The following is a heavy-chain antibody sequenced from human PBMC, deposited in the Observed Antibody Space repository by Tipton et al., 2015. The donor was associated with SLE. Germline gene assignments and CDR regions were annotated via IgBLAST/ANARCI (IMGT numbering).Heavy chain of an antibody. CDR1: GGSISSHY. CDR2: IYYSGST. CDR3: ARERIAAAATGWFDP. J-gene: IGHJ5*02. D-gene: IGHD6-13*01. Sequence: TLSLTCTVSGGSISSHYWSWIRQPPGKGLEWIGYIYYSGSTKYNPSLKSRVTISVDTSKNQFSLRLSSVTAADTAMYYCARERIAAAATGWFDPWGQGTLVTVSS. V-gene: IGHV4-59*11.